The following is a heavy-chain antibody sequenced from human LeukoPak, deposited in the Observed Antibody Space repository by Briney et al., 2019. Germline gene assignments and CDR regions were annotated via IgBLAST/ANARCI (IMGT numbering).Heavy chain of an antibody. CDR3: ASSIFGVVIPYFDY. Sequence: GGSLRLSCAASGFSFSNYNMNWVRQAPGKGLEWVSSIGSSSSNMYYADSVAGRFTISRDNAKNSLYLQMNSLRAEDTAVYYCASSIFGVVIPYFDYWGQGTLVTVSS. V-gene: IGHV3-21*01. CDR1: GFSFSNYN. J-gene: IGHJ4*02. CDR2: IGSSSSNM. D-gene: IGHD3-3*01.